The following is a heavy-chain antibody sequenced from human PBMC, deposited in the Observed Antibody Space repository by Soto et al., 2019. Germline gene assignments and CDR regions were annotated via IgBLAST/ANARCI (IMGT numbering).Heavy chain of an antibody. CDR1: GYSISSTYY. CDR2: IYHSGYT. J-gene: IGHJ5*02. Sequence: PSETLSLTCAVSGYSISSTYYWGWIRQPPGKGLEWFGSIYHSGYTYFTPSLKSRVTISVDTSKNQFFLTLRSVTAADTAVYYCAREGLELRGGPEWFDPWGQGTLVTVSS. D-gene: IGHD1-7*01. V-gene: IGHV4-38-2*02. CDR3: AREGLELRGGPEWFDP.